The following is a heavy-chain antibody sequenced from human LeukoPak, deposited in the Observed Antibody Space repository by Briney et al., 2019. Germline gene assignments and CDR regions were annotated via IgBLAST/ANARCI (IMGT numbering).Heavy chain of an antibody. CDR1: GGSISSGGYY. J-gene: IGHJ5*02. V-gene: IGHV4-31*03. Sequence: PSQTLSLTCTVSGGSISSGGYYWSWIRQHPGKGLEWIGYIYYSGSTYYNPSLKSRVTISVDTSKNQFSLKLSSVTAADTAVYYCARDRSCSSTSCSLGRWFDPWGQGTLVTVSS. CDR2: IYYSGST. CDR3: ARDRSCSSTSCSLGRWFDP. D-gene: IGHD2-2*01.